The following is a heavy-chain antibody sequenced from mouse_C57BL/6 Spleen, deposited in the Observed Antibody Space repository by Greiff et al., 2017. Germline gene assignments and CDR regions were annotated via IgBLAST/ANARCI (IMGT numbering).Heavy chain of an antibody. D-gene: IGHD2-2*01. Sequence: QVQLKESGAELVRPGASVTLSCKASGYTFTDYEMHWVKQTPVHGLEWIGAIDPETGGTAYNQKFKGKAILTADKSSSTAYMELRSLTSEDSAVYYCTGLRQGGFDYWGQGTTLTVSS. CDR1: GYTFTDYE. CDR2: IDPETGGT. J-gene: IGHJ2*01. CDR3: TGLRQGGFDY. V-gene: IGHV1-15*01.